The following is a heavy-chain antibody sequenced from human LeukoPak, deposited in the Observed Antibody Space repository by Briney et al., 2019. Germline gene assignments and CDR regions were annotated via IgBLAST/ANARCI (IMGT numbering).Heavy chain of an antibody. J-gene: IGHJ4*02. CDR1: GYTLTKLS. D-gene: IGHD6-19*01. V-gene: IGHV1-24*01. Sequence: ASVKVSCKLSGYTLTKLSFHWVRQAPGKGLEWMGGFDPEDGETIYAQKFQGRVTMTEDTSTDTAYMELSSLRSEDTAVYYCATVSGGWYYFDYWGQGTLVTVSS. CDR3: ATVSGGWYYFDY. CDR2: FDPEDGET.